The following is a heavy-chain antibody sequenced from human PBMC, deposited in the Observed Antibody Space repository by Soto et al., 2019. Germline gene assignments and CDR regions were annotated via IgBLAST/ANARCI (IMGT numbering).Heavy chain of an antibody. CDR1: GYRFTKYW. J-gene: IGHJ4*02. V-gene: IGHV5-51*03. CDR3: AMPGGSSDQDLLDS. CDR2: MYPGGSDI. Sequence: EVQLVQSGTEVKKPGDSLKISCKGSGYRFTKYWIGWVRQMPGKGLEWMGIMYPGGSDIRYSPSFQGHIILSADNSISTAYLQWGSLKASDTAIYYCAMPGGSSDQDLLDSWGQGTLVTVSS. D-gene: IGHD3-16*01.